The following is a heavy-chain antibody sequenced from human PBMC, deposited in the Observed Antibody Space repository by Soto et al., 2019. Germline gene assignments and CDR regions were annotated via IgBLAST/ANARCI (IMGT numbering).Heavy chain of an antibody. CDR2: INSYNGNT. D-gene: IGHD6-19*01. J-gene: IGHJ5*02. CDR3: AREPVAGIGFDP. V-gene: IGHV1-18*01. CDR1: GYTFTSYG. Sequence: QVQLVQSGAEVKKPGASVKVSCKASGYTFTSYGISWVRQAPGQGLEWMGWINSYNGNTNYAQKLQGRGSMTTAPSTSPAYLELRSLRSDDTAVNYSAREPVAGIGFDPWGQEPLVTVPS.